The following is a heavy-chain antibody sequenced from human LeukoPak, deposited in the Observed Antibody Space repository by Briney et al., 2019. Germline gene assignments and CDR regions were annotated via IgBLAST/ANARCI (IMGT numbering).Heavy chain of an antibody. Sequence: PGGSLRLSCVASGFTFDVYAMNWVRQAPGKGLEWVSSITAGGTDTYYADSVRGRFTISRDNSKNTLYLQMRSLRAEDTAVYYCAKTDQQWLVLGYYFDYWGQGTLVTVSS. V-gene: IGHV3-23*01. D-gene: IGHD6-19*01. CDR1: GFTFDVYA. J-gene: IGHJ4*02. CDR2: ITAGGTDT. CDR3: AKTDQQWLVLGYYFDY.